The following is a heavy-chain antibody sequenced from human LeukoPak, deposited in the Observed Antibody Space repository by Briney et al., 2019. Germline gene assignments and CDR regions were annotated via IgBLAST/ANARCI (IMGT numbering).Heavy chain of an antibody. V-gene: IGHV3-21*01. CDR1: GFTFSSHS. J-gene: IGHJ4*02. D-gene: IGHD2-2*01. Sequence: GGSLRLSCAASGFTFSSHSMNWVRQAPGKGLEWVSSISRSSGYIYYADSVKGRFTISRDDAKNSLYLQMNSLRAEDTAVYYCARDVDTSTSCYDYWGQGTLVTVSS. CDR2: ISRSSGYI. CDR3: ARDVDTSTSCYDY.